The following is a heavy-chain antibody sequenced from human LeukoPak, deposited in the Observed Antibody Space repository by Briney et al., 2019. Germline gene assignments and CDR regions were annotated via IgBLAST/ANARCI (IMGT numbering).Heavy chain of an antibody. Sequence: ASVKVSCKVFGYTLNELSIHWARQAAGKGLEWMGGFDPEYGETVYAQKFQGRVTMAEDTSTDTAYMELSSLRSEDTAVYYCAPLDFWVPSTWGQGTLVTVSS. CDR1: GYTLNELS. J-gene: IGHJ5*02. CDR3: APLDFWVPST. CDR2: FDPEYGET. D-gene: IGHD3-3*01. V-gene: IGHV1-24*01.